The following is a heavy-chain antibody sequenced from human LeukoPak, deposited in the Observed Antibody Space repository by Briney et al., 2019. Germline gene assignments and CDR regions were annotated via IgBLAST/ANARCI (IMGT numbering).Heavy chain of an antibody. CDR1: GGSISSSAYY. CDR2: IFYPGST. CDR3: ARNIDD. J-gene: IGHJ4*02. D-gene: IGHD1/OR15-1a*01. V-gene: IGHV4-39*01. Sequence: SETLSLTCTVSGGSISSSAYYWGWIRQPPGKGLEWIGSIFYPGSTYYKPSLKSRVTISVDTSKNQFSLKLSSVTAADTAVYYYARNIDDWGQGTLVTVSS.